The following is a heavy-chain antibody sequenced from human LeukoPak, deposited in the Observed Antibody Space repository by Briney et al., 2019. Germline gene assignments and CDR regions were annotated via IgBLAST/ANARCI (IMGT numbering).Heavy chain of an antibody. J-gene: IGHJ4*02. CDR2: ISSSSSTI. CDR1: GFTFSSYS. CDR3: ARGRSWSDY. V-gene: IGHV3-48*04. Sequence: GGSLRLSCAASGFTFSSYSMNWVRQAPGKGLEWVSYISSSSSTIYYADSVKGRFTISRDNAKNSLYLQMNSLRADDTAVYYCARGRSWSDYWGQGTLVTISS. D-gene: IGHD1-26*01.